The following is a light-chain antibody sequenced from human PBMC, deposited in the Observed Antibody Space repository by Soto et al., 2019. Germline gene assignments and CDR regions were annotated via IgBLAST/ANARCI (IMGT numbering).Light chain of an antibody. J-gene: IGLJ2*01. CDR2: DVS. CDR3: CSYAGDSAL. CDR1: SSDVGGYDF. V-gene: IGLV2-11*01. Sequence: QSVLTQPRSVCGSPGQSVTISCTGTSSDVGGYDFVSWYQQHPGKAPKLMISDVSKRPSGVPDRFSGSKSGNTASLTISGLQAEDEADYYCCSYAGDSALFGGGTKVTVL.